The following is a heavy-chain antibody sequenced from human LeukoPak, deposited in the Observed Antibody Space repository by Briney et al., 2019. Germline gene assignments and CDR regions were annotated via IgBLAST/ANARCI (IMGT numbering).Heavy chain of an antibody. CDR2: IYYSGST. J-gene: IGHJ6*03. D-gene: IGHD5/OR15-5a*01. CDR1: GGSISSYY. V-gene: IGHV4-59*01. Sequence: PSETLSLTCTVSGGSISSYYWSWIRQPPGKGLEWIGYIYYSGSTNYNPSLKSRVTISVDTSKNQFSLKPSSVTAADTAVYYCARVGVSSGRYYYMDVWGKGTTVTVSS. CDR3: ARVGVSSGRYYYMDV.